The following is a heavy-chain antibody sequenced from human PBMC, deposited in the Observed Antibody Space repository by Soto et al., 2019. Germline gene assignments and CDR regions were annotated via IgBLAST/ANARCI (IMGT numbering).Heavy chain of an antibody. Sequence: GGSLRLSCAASGFTFSSYWMSWVRQAPGKGLEWVANIKQDGSEKYYVDSVKGRFTISRDNAKNSLYLQMNSLRAEDTAVYYCATDLVRYYYYGMDVWGQGTTVTVSS. J-gene: IGHJ6*02. D-gene: IGHD6-6*01. V-gene: IGHV3-7*03. CDR3: ATDLVRYYYYGMDV. CDR2: IKQDGSEK. CDR1: GFTFSSYW.